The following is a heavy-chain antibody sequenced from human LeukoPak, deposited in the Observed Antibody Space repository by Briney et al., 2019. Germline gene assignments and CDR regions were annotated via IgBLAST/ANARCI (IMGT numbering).Heavy chain of an antibody. Sequence: GGSLRLSCAASGFTFSDYYMSWVRQAPGKGLEWVSYISSSSTTIYYADSVKGRFTISRDNAKTSLYLQMNSLRAEDTAVYYCARDLGPHSSSPNSGAFDIWGQGTMVTVSS. CDR2: ISSSSTTI. CDR1: GFTFSDYY. D-gene: IGHD6-6*01. J-gene: IGHJ3*02. CDR3: ARDLGPHSSSPNSGAFDI. V-gene: IGHV3-11*04.